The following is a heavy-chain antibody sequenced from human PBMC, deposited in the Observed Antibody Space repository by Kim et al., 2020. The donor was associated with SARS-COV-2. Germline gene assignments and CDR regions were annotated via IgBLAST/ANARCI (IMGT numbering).Heavy chain of an antibody. CDR3: ARLVRRTFDY. Sequence: EKYWVDSVKGRFTISRDNAKRSLYLQINSLRADDTAIYYCARLVRRTFDYWGQGTLVTVSS. V-gene: IGHV3-7*03. J-gene: IGHJ4*02. CDR2: EK. D-gene: IGHD2-2*01.